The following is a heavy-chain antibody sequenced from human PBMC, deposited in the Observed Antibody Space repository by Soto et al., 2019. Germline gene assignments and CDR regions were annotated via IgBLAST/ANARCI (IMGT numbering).Heavy chain of an antibody. Sequence: QVQLVESGGGVVQPGRSLRLSCAASGFIFSTYGMHWVRQAPGKGLEWVAVIWYDGSDKYYADSVKGRITISRDNSKNTLYLQMNRLRAEDTAGYYWARASGPFDYWGQGTLVTVSS. J-gene: IGHJ4*02. CDR3: ARASGPFDY. CDR2: IWYDGSDK. CDR1: GFIFSTYG. D-gene: IGHD2-8*02. V-gene: IGHV3-33*01.